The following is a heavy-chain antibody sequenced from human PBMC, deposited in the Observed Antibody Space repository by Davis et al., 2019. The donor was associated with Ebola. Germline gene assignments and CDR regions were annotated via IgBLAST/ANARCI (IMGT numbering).Heavy chain of an antibody. CDR1: GFTFSSYA. J-gene: IGHJ4*02. D-gene: IGHD3-16*01. V-gene: IGHV3-30-3*01. Sequence: GGSLRLSCAASGFTFSSYAMHWVRQAPGKGLEWVAVISYDGSNKYYADSVKGRFTISRDNSKNTLYLQMNSLRVEDTAVYYCAREGGQAGFDYWGQGTLVTVSS. CDR3: AREGGQAGFDY. CDR2: ISYDGSNK.